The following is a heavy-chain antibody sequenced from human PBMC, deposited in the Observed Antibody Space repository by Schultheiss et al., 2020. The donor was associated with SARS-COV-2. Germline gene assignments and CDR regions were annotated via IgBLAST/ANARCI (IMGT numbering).Heavy chain of an antibody. J-gene: IGHJ1*01. Sequence: SQTLSLTCAVYGGSFTNYYWSWIRQPPGKGLAWIGEITHSGSTNYNPSLKSRVTISVDTSKNQFSLKLSSVTAADTAVYYCARLGAAAVGFQHWGQGTLVTVSS. V-gene: IGHV4-34*01. CDR3: ARLGAAAVGFQH. CDR1: GGSFTNYY. CDR2: ITHSGST. D-gene: IGHD6-13*01.